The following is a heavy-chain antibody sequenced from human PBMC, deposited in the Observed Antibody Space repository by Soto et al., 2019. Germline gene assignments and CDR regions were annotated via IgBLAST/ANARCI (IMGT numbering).Heavy chain of an antibody. D-gene: IGHD5-12*01. J-gene: IGHJ4*02. V-gene: IGHV1-2*04. CDR2: INPNSGDT. CDR1: GYTSTDYY. CDR3: AIGYSGYNYEPSFDY. Sequence: GASVKVSCKASGYTSTDYYMHWVRHAPGQGLEWMGCINPNSGDTKYAQKFQGWVTMTRDTSINTAYMELSRLRSDDTAVYYCAIGYSGYNYEPSFDYWGQGTLVTVSS.